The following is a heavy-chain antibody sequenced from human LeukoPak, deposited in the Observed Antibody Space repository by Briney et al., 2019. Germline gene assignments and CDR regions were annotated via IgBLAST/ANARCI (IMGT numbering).Heavy chain of an antibody. D-gene: IGHD2-2*01. CDR1: GFTFSGCE. CDR3: AREGCRTSCPTWGYFDH. J-gene: IGHJ4*02. CDR2: ISRSGNTI. Sequence: GGSLRLSCAISGFTFSGCELTWVRQAPGKGLEWISYISRSGNTIYYADSVKGRFTTSRDNAKNSLYLQVNSLRAEDTAVYYCAREGCRTSCPTWGYFDHWGQGTLVTVSS. V-gene: IGHV3-48*03.